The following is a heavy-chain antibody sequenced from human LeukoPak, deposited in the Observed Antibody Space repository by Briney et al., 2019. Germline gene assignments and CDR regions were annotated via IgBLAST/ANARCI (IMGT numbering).Heavy chain of an antibody. Sequence: ASVKVSCKASGYTFTDYYMHWVRQAPGQRLEWMGWINPNIGDTNYAQKFQGRVTMTRDTSISTAYMELSRLRSDDTAVYYCARDRPSITGTTLDYFDYWGQGTLLTVSS. V-gene: IGHV1-2*02. J-gene: IGHJ4*02. CDR3: ARDRPSITGTTLDYFDY. CDR2: INPNIGDT. D-gene: IGHD1-7*01. CDR1: GYTFTDYY.